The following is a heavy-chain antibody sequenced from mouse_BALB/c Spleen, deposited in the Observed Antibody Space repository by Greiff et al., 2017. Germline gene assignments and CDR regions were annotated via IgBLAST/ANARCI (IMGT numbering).Heavy chain of an antibody. CDR2: IYPGDGDT. CDR3: ARKGAYYGNYDAMDY. CDR1: GYTFTSYW. V-gene: IGHV1-87*01. Sequence: VQLQQSGAELARPGASVKLSCKASGYTFTSYWMQWVKQRPGQGLEWIGAIYPGDGDTRYTQKFKGKATLTADKSSSTAYMQLSSLASEDSAVYYCARKGAYYGNYDAMDYWGQGTSVTVSS. D-gene: IGHD2-10*01. J-gene: IGHJ4*01.